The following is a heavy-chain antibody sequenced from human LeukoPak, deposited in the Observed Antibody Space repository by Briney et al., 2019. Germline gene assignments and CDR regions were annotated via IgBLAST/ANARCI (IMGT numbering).Heavy chain of an antibody. CDR3: ASSESSGWYWFDP. Sequence: ASVKVSCMDSGYTFIGYYMHWVRQAPGQGLEWMGWINPNSGGTNYAQKFQGRVTMTRDTSISTAYMELSRLRSDDTAVYYCASSESSGWYWFDPWGQGTLVTVSS. J-gene: IGHJ5*02. CDR2: INPNSGGT. D-gene: IGHD6-19*01. CDR1: GYTFIGYY. V-gene: IGHV1-2*02.